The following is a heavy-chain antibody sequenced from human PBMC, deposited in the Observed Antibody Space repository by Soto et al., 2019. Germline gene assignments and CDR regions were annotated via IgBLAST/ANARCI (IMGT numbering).Heavy chain of an antibody. Sequence: SETLSLTCTVSGDSMTSSSYYWAWIRQPPGKDLEWIGSIYYSERASYNSGSTFYSPSLKSRVTISGDTSKSQISLKLNSVTAGDTAVYYCAGHTRNHFDPWGQGTLVTVSS. CDR2: IYYSERASYNSGST. CDR3: AGHTRNHFDP. CDR1: GDSMTSSSYY. J-gene: IGHJ5*02. V-gene: IGHV4-39*01.